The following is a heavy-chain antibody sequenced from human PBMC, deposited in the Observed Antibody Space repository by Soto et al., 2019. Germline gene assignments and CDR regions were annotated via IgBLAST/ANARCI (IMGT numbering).Heavy chain of an antibody. CDR2: ISSSGSTI. Sequence: GGSLRLSCAASGFTFSSYEMNWFRQAPGKGLEWVSYISSSGSTIYYADSVKGRFTISRDNAKNSLYLQMNSLRAEDTAVYYCARDHKGGYYYYGMDVRGQGTTVTVSS. J-gene: IGHJ6*02. V-gene: IGHV3-48*03. CDR1: GFTFSSYE. CDR3: ARDHKGGYYYYGMDV.